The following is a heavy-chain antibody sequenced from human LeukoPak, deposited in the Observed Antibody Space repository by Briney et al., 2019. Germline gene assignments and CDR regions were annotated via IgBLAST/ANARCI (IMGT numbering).Heavy chain of an antibody. J-gene: IGHJ4*02. Sequence: ASVKVSCKASGHTFTGYYMHWVRQAPGQGLEWMGWINPNSGGTNYAQKFQGRVTMTRDTSISTAYMELSRLRSDDTAVYYCAREGGSNWNYGYWGQGALVTVSS. D-gene: IGHD1-7*01. CDR1: GHTFTGYY. CDR2: INPNSGGT. CDR3: AREGGSNWNYGY. V-gene: IGHV1-2*02.